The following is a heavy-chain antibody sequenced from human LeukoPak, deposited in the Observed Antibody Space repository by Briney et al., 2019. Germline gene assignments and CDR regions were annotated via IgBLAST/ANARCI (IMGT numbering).Heavy chain of an antibody. CDR3: ARGPPAKPGTGYYYGMDV. D-gene: IGHD2-2*01. CDR1: GGSFSGYY. Sequence: SETLSLTCAVYGGSFSGYYWSWIRQPPGKGLEWIGEINHSGSTNYNPSLKSRVTISVDTSKNQFSLKLSSVTAADTAVYYCARGPPAKPGTGYYYGMDVWGQGTTVTVSS. J-gene: IGHJ6*02. V-gene: IGHV4-34*01. CDR2: INHSGST.